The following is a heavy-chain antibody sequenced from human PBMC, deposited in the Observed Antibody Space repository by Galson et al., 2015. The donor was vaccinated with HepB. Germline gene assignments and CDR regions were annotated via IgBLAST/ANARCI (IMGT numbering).Heavy chain of an antibody. CDR3: ARGDSYGETDFDY. CDR1: GFTFSSYA. V-gene: IGHV3-64*01. J-gene: IGHJ4*02. Sequence: SLRLSCAASGFTFSSYAMHWVRQAPGKGLEYVSAISSNGGSTYYASSVKGRFTISRDNSKNTLYLQMGSLRAEDMAVYYCARGDSYGETDFDYWGQGTLVTVSS. D-gene: IGHD5-18*01. CDR2: ISSNGGST.